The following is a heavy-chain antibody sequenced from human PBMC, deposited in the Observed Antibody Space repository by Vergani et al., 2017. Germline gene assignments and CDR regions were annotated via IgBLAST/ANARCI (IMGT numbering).Heavy chain of an antibody. J-gene: IGHJ2*01. CDR3: AKDHYDFWSGYPNLSPFDL. D-gene: IGHD3-3*01. Sequence: EVQLVESGGGLVKPGGSLRLSCAASGFTFSDYSMNWVRQAPGKGLEWVSYISSISTHIYYADSVKGRFTISRDNAKNSLYLQMNSLRAEDTALYYCAKDHYDFWSGYPNLSPFDLWGRGTLVTVSS. CDR2: ISSISTHI. V-gene: IGHV3-21*04. CDR1: GFTFSDYS.